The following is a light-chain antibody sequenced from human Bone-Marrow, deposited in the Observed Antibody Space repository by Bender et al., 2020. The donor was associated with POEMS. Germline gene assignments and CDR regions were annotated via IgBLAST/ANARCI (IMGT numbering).Light chain of an antibody. CDR3: QSYHISLSGWV. J-gene: IGLJ3*02. CDR2: QDD. CDR1: KLGNKY. V-gene: IGLV3-1*01. Sequence: SYELTQPPSVSVSPGQTASITCSGHKLGNKYTSWYQQRPGQSPVLVIYQDDKRPSVIPERFSGSNSGNTATLTISGTQAMDEADYYCQSYHISLSGWVFGGGTKLTAL.